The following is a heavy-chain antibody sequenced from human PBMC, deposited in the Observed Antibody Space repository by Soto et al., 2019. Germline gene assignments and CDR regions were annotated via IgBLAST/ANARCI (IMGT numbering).Heavy chain of an antibody. CDR3: ARTYDGSGPNSGGYGFDI. J-gene: IGHJ3*02. CDR1: GGSISSYY. D-gene: IGHD3-22*01. V-gene: IGHV4-59*01. Sequence: QVQLQESGPGLVKPSETLSLSCSVSGGSISSYYWSWIRQPPGKGLEWIAYIYYSGSTSYNPSLKRRVSISLDTSKSQFSLKLSSVTAADTAVYYCARTYDGSGPNSGGYGFDIWGQGTMVTVSS. CDR2: IYYSGST.